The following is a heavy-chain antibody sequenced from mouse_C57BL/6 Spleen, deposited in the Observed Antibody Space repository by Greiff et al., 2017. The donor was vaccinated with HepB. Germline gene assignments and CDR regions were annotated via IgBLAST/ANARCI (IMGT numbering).Heavy chain of an antibody. Sequence: QVQLQQPGAELVKPGASVKLSCKASGYTFTSYWMHWVKQRPGQGLEWIGEIDPSDSYTNYNQKFKGKATLTVDTSSSTAYMQLSSLTSEDSAVYSRARQPAQAPYYFDQRGQGTTLPVSP. CDR2: IDPSDSYT. D-gene: IGHD3-2*02. CDR3: ARQPAQAPYYFDQ. J-gene: IGHJ2*01. CDR1: GYTFTSYW. V-gene: IGHV1-50*01.